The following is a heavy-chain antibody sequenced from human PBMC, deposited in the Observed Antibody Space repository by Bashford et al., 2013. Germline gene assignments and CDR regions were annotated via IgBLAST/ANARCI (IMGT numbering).Heavy chain of an antibody. D-gene: IGHD2-21*02. CDR3: ARAHIVVVTAIYAFDI. CDR1: GGSISSSSYY. J-gene: IGHJ3*02. Sequence: TLSLTCTVSGGSISSSSYYWGWIRQPPGKGLEWIGSIYYSGSTYYNPSLKSRVTISVDTSKNQFSLKLSSVTAADTAVYYCARAHIVVVTAIYAFDIWGQGTMVTVSS. V-gene: IGHV4-39*07. CDR2: IYYSGST.